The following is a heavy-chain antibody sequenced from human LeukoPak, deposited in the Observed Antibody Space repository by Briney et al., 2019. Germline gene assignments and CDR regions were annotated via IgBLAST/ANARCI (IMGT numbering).Heavy chain of an antibody. CDR1: GGSISSSNW. CDR2: IYHSGST. CDR3: ARGKMRADRWLMGSDAFDI. V-gene: IGHV4-4*02. D-gene: IGHD3-22*01. Sequence: PSETLSLTCAVSGGSISSSNWWSWVRQPPGKGLEWIGEIYHSGSTNYNPSLKSRVTISVDKSKNQFSLKLSSVTAADTAVYYCARGKMRADRWLMGSDAFDIWGQGTMVTVSS. J-gene: IGHJ3*02.